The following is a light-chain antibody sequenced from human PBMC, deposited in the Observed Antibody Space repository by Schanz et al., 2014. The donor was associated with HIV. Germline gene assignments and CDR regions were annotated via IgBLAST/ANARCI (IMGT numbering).Light chain of an antibody. J-gene: IGKJ4*02. V-gene: IGKV3-15*01. Sequence: EIVMTQSPATLYVSPGEGATLSCRASQSVSSNLAWYQQKPGQAPRLLIYAASTRATDIPARFSGSGSGTDFTLTISRLEPDDFAVYYCHHYGDSRGTFGGGTEVDI. CDR2: AAS. CDR1: QSVSSN. CDR3: HHYGDSRGT.